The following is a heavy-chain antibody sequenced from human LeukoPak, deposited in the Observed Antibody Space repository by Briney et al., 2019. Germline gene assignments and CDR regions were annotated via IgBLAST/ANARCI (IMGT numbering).Heavy chain of an antibody. J-gene: IGHJ4*02. V-gene: IGHV1-18*01. D-gene: IGHD3-16*02. CDR1: GYTFTSYG. CDR2: ISAYNGNT. Sequence: ASVKVSFKASGYTFTSYGISWVRQAPGQGLEWMGWISAYNGNTNYAQKLQGRVTMTTDTSTSTAYMELRSLRSDDTAVYYCARVLDVWGGYPHYYFDYWGQGTLVTVSS. CDR3: ARVLDVWGGYPHYYFDY.